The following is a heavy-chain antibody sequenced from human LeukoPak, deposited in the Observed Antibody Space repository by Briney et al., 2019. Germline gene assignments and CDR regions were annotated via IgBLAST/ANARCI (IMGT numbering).Heavy chain of an antibody. V-gene: IGHV3-74*01. D-gene: IGHD4-17*01. CDR2: INPDGSTI. J-gene: IGHJ4*02. CDR1: GFTFSNYW. Sequence: GGSLRLSCAASGFTFSNYWVHWVRQAPGKGLVWVSRINPDGSTINYADSVKGRFTISRDNAKNTLYLQMNSLRAEDTAVYYCARASTTVPNLLDYWGQGTLVTVSS. CDR3: ARASTTVPNLLDY.